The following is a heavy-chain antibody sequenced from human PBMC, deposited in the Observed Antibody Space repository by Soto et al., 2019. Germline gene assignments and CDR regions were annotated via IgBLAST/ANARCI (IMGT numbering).Heavy chain of an antibody. CDR1: GFTFSSYA. CDR2: ISGSGGST. Sequence: EVQLLESGGGLVQPGGSLRLSCAASGFTFSSYAMSWVRQAPGKGLEWVSAISGSGGSTYYADSVKGRFTISRDNSKNPLYLQMNSLRAEDTAVYYCAKPIAPTVTTGWFDPWGQGTLVTVSS. CDR3: AKPIAPTVTTGWFDP. D-gene: IGHD4-4*01. V-gene: IGHV3-23*01. J-gene: IGHJ5*02.